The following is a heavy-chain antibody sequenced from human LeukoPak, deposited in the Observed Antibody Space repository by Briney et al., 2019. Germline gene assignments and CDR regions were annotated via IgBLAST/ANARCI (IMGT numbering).Heavy chain of an antibody. D-gene: IGHD3-10*01. J-gene: IGHJ6*03. Sequence: GGSLRLSCVLSGLTFSDAWMSWVRQAPGKGLEWVAVIWYDGSKTYYADSVKGRFTISRDNSKNTLYLQMSSLRAEDTAVYYCARDRYYGSENYYYYYYMDVWGKGTTVTVSS. CDR3: ARDRYYGSENYYYYYYMDV. CDR1: GLTFSDAW. CDR2: IWYDGSKT. V-gene: IGHV3-33*08.